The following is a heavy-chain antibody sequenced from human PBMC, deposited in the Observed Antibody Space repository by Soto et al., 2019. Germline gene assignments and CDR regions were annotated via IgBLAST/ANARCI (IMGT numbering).Heavy chain of an antibody. CDR2: IIPILGIA. J-gene: IGHJ5*02. V-gene: IGHV1-69*02. CDR1: GGTFSSYT. D-gene: IGHD2-15*01. Sequence: QVQLVQSGAEVKKPGSSVKVSCKASGGTFSSYTISWVRQAPGQGLEWMGRIIPILGIANYAQKFQGRVTITADKCTGTAYMELSSLRCEDTAVYYCARTRRYCSGGSCDIGLVPWGQGTLVTVSS. CDR3: ARTRRYCSGGSCDIGLVP.